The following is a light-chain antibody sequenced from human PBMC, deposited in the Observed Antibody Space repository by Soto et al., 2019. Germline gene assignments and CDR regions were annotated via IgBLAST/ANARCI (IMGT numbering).Light chain of an antibody. J-gene: IGKJ4*01. CDR3: LQYHNWPPLT. V-gene: IGKV3D-15*01. CDR2: GAS. Sequence: EIVMTQSPATLSVSPGERATLSCRASQSISSNLAWYQQKPGQGPRLLIYGASTRATGIPARFSGSGSGTEFTLTINSLQSEDFAIYYCLQYHNWPPLTFGGGTKVEI. CDR1: QSISSN.